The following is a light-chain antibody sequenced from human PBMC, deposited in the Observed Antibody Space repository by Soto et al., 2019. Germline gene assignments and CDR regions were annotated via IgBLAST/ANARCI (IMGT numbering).Light chain of an antibody. J-gene: IGKJ1*01. V-gene: IGKV1-5*01. CDR1: QSVSGW. Sequence: PSTLSASVGDTVTVTCRASQSVSGWLAWYQQKPGEAPKLLIYDASALPRGVPPRFSGDGSETDFTLTISSLQRDDFGTYYCQQYSRLWSFGQGTKVDIK. CDR3: QQYSRLWS. CDR2: DAS.